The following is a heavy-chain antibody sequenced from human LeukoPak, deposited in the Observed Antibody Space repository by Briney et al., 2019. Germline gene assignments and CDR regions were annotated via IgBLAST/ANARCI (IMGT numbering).Heavy chain of an antibody. J-gene: IGHJ3*02. CDR3: ARGLVGVSAAFDI. Sequence: GGSLRLSCEASGFTFSTYNFHWVRQAPGKGLEWVAVISNDGKNKNYADFVKGRFTVSRDNSKNTLFLQMSALRPEDTAVYHCARGLVGVSAAFDIWGQGTLVTVSS. D-gene: IGHD1-26*01. CDR1: GFTFSTYN. V-gene: IGHV3-30*04. CDR2: ISNDGKNK.